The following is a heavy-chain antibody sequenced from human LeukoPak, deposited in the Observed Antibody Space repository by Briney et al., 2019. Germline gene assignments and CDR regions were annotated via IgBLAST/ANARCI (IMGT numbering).Heavy chain of an antibody. Sequence: GGSLRLSCAASGFTFSTYWMHWVRQAPGKGLVWVSSINSDGSSTSYADSVRGRFTISRDNAKNTLYLQMNSLRAEDTAVYYCARGSGYYDSSGYYSDAFDIWGQGTMVTVSS. D-gene: IGHD3-22*01. CDR1: GFTFSTYW. J-gene: IGHJ3*02. CDR3: ARGSGYYDSSGYYSDAFDI. CDR2: INSDGSST. V-gene: IGHV3-74*01.